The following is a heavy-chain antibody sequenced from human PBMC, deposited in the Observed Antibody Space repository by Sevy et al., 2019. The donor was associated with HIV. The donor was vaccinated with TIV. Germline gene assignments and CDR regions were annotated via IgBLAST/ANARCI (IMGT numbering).Heavy chain of an antibody. J-gene: IGHJ3*02. CDR1: GYTFTGYY. CDR2: INPNSGGT. CDR3: ARGPSITMIVVGGAFDI. D-gene: IGHD3-22*01. Sequence: ASVKVSCKASGYTFTGYYMHWVRQAPGQGLEWMGWINPNSGGTNYAQKFQGLVTMTRDTSISTAYMELSRLRSDDTAVYYCARGPSITMIVVGGAFDIWGQGTMVTVSS. V-gene: IGHV1-2*04.